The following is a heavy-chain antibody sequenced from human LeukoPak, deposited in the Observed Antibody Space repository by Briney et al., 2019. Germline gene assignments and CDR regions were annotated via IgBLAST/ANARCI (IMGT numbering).Heavy chain of an antibody. CDR1: GFTFSNYA. V-gene: IGHV3-23*01. CDR3: EKYMQTGDPFDY. CDR2: IGAGGDHI. D-gene: IGHD7-27*01. J-gene: IGHJ4*02. Sequence: PGGSLRLSCAASGFTFSNYAMTWIRQAPGKGLEWVAVIGAGGDHIHYADSVKGRFTISRDNSKNTLSLQMSSLRAEDTAVYYCEKYMQTGDPFDYWGQGTLVAVSS.